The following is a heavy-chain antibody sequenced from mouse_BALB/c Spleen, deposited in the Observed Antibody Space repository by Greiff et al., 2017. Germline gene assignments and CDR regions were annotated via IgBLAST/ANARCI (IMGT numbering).Heavy chain of an antibody. D-gene: IGHD2-4*01. Sequence: QVQLQQPGAELVKPGASVKLSCKASGYTFTSYWMHWVKQRPGQGLEWIGEINPSNGRTNYNEKFKSKATLTVDKSSSTAYMQLSSLTSEDSAVYYCARFPYYDYGVDYWGQGTTLTVSS. CDR3: ARFPYYDYGVDY. J-gene: IGHJ2*01. CDR1: GYTFTSYW. CDR2: INPSNGRT. V-gene: IGHV1S81*02.